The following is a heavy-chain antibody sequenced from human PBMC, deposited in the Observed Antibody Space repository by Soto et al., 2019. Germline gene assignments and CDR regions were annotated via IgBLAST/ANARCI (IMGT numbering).Heavy chain of an antibody. V-gene: IGHV3-23*01. CDR2: VSIGGST. CDR3: AKRRGAGGQFDY. J-gene: IGHJ4*02. Sequence: VGSLRLSCAASGFTFSSYAMGWVRQGPGKGLEWVAVVSIGGSTHYADSVRGRFTISRDNSKNTLSLQMNSLTAEDTAVYFCAKRRGAGGQFDYWGQGALVTVSS. CDR1: GFTFSSYA. D-gene: IGHD2-15*01.